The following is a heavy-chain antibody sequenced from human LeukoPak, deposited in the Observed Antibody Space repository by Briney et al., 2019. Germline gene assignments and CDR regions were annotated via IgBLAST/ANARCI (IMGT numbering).Heavy chain of an antibody. CDR2: IIPILDIA. J-gene: IGHJ3*02. D-gene: IGHD3-22*01. CDR1: GGTFSSYD. Sequence: ASVKVSCQASGGTFSSYDIHWVRQAPGQGLEWMGRIIPILDIANHAQKFQGRVTISADKSTSPAYMELSSLTSEDTAVYYCAWQDYYDSSASHPFDIWGQGTMVTVSS. V-gene: IGHV1-69*04. CDR3: AWQDYYDSSASHPFDI.